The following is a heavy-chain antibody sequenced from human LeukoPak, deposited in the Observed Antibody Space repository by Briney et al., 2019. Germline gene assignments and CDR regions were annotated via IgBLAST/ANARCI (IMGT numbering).Heavy chain of an antibody. J-gene: IGHJ4*02. CDR2: LHADGVEQ. V-gene: IGHV3-7*01. CDR1: GFSLSGYW. CDR3: ARGGYSFDY. D-gene: IGHD5-18*01. Sequence: EGSLRLSCAASGFSLSGYWMTWVRQAPGKGLEWVARLHADGVEQNYVDSVTGRFTMSRDNAKNSLDLQMNSLRVGDTAVYYCARGGYSFDYLGQGTLVAVSS.